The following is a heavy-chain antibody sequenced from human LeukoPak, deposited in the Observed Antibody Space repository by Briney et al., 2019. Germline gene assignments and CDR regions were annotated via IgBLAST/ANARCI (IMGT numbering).Heavy chain of an antibody. V-gene: IGHV4-59*01. CDR2: IYYSGST. CDR1: GGSISSYY. J-gene: IGHJ4*02. CDR3: ARGSSSDFWSGYFLDY. D-gene: IGHD3-3*01. Sequence: SETLSLTCTVSGGSISSYYWSWIRQPPGKGLEWIGYIYYSGSTNYNPSLKSRVTMSVDTSKNQFSLKLSSVSAADTAVYYCARGSSSDFWSGYFLDYWGQGTLVTVSS.